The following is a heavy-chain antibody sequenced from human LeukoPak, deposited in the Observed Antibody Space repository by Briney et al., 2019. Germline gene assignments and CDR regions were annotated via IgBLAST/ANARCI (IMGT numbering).Heavy chain of an antibody. CDR1: GFTFSSYA. D-gene: IGHD3-3*01. Sequence: GGSLRLSCAASGFTFSSYAMSWVRQAPGKGLEWVSAISGSGGSTYYADSVKGRFTISRDNSKNTLYLQMNSLRAEDTAVYYCAHYDFWSGYPHFDYWGQGTLVTVSS. J-gene: IGHJ4*02. V-gene: IGHV3-23*01. CDR2: ISGSGGST. CDR3: AHYDFWSGYPHFDY.